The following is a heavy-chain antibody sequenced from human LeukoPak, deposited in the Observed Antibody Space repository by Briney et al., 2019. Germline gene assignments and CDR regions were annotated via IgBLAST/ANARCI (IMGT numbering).Heavy chain of an antibody. D-gene: IGHD6-19*01. CDR1: GYTFTGHY. J-gene: IGHJ2*01. CDR2: INPTSGDT. Sequence: GASVRVSCKASGYTFTGHYMHWVRQAPGQGPEWMGWINPTSGDTNYAQNFQGRVTLTRDASIGTAYMEMNRLTYDDTAIYYCARDVSTSGWRYFDLWGHGTLVTVSS. V-gene: IGHV1-2*02. CDR3: ARDVSTSGWRYFDL.